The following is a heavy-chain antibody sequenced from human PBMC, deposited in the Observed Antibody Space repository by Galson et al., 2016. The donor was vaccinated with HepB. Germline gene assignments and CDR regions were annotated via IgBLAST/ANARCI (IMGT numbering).Heavy chain of an antibody. CDR2: IIPIFATS. V-gene: IGHV1-69*13. Sequence: SVKVSCKASGGTFSSYGFSWVRQAPGQGPEWMGGIIPIFATSHNAQKFLGRATITADESTSTAFMELRRLRSEDTAVYYCARSHLYSGSYFEHWGPGTLGRTTIAADETTSTAFMGLSSLRSEDTAVYYCARSHLYRGSYFDYWGQGTLVTVSS. CDR3: ARSHLYSGSYFEHWGPGTLGRTTIAADETTSTAFMGLSSLRSEDTAVYYCARSHLYRGSYFDY. J-gene: IGHJ4*02. D-gene: IGHD1-26*01. CDR1: GGTFSSYG.